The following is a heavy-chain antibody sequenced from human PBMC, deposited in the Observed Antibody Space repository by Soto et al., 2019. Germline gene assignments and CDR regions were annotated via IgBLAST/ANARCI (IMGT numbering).Heavy chain of an antibody. J-gene: IGHJ6*02. CDR2: MNPNSGNT. CDR1: GYTFTIYD. Sequence: ASVKVSCKASGYTFTIYDMNWVRQATGQWLEWMGWMNPNSGNTGYAQKFQGRVTMTRNTSISTAYMELSSLRSEGTAVYYCASNGPTIFGVVTYNYGMDVWGQRTPVTVSS. CDR3: ASNGPTIFGVVTYNYGMDV. D-gene: IGHD3-3*01. V-gene: IGHV1-8*01.